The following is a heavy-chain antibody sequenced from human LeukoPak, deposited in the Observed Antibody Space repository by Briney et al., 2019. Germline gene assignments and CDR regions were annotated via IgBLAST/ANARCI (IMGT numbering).Heavy chain of an antibody. CDR2: IIGSGGSI. D-gene: IGHD3-22*01. CDR3: AKDDSSGTPRFDY. Sequence: GGSLRLSCAASGFTFSTYAMSWVRQAPGKGLEWVSLIIGSGGSIHYADSVRGRFTISRDNFKNTVFLQLSSLRPEDTAVYYCAKDDSSGTPRFDYWGQGTLVTVSS. V-gene: IGHV3-23*01. CDR1: GFTFSTYA. J-gene: IGHJ4*02.